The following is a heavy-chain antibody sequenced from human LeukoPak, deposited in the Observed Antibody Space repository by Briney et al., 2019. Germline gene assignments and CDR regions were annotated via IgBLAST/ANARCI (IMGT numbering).Heavy chain of an antibody. J-gene: IGHJ3*02. CDR1: GGSFSGYY. Sequence: SETLSLTCAVYGGSFSGYYWSWIRQPPGKGLEWIGKINHSGSTNYNPSLKSRVTISVDTSKNQFSLKLSSVTAADTAVYYCARTTNYYDSSGYSPGGAFDIWGQGTMVTVSS. CDR2: INHSGST. D-gene: IGHD3-22*01. V-gene: IGHV4-34*01. CDR3: ARTTNYYDSSGYSPGGAFDI.